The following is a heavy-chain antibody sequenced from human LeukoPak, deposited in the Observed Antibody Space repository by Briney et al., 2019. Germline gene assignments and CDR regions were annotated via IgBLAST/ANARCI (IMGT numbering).Heavy chain of an antibody. D-gene: IGHD3-10*01. CDR2: INPNSGGT. V-gene: IGHV1-2*02. CDR1: GYTFTGYY. Sequence: ASVKVSCKASGYTFTGYYMHWVRQAPGQGLEWMGWINPNSGGTNYAQKFQGRVTMTRDTPISTAYMELSRLRSDDTAVYYCAVWFGEFLYYFDYWGQGTLVTVSS. J-gene: IGHJ4*02. CDR3: AVWFGEFLYYFDY.